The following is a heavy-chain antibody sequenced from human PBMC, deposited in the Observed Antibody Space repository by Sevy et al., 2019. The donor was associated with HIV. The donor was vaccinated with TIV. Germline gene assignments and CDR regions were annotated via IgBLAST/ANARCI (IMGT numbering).Heavy chain of an antibody. CDR3: AKDLGHDYSKIWFDP. D-gene: IGHD4-4*01. CDR1: GFTFSTYA. CDR2: ISGRGDNT. J-gene: IGHJ5*02. V-gene: IGHV3-23*01. Sequence: GGSLRLSCAASGFTFSTYAMSWVRQAPGKGLEWVSAISGRGDNTYYADSVKGRFTISRDNSKSTLYLQMNSLRAEDTAVYFCAKDLGHDYSKIWFDPWGQGTLVTVSS.